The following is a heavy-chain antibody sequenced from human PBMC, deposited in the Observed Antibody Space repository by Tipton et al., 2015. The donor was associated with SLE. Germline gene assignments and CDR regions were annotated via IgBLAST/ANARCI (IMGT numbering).Heavy chain of an antibody. CDR3: ARDIEAPGDFLYFDY. CDR1: GGSISSSSYY. J-gene: IGHJ4*02. Sequence: TLSLTCTVSGGSISSSSYYWGWIRQPPGKGLEWIGSIYYSGSTYYNPSLKSRVTISVDTSKNQFSLKLTSVIAADTAVYYCARDIEAPGDFLYFDYWGQGILVTVSS. V-gene: IGHV4-39*02. D-gene: IGHD7-27*01. CDR2: IYYSGST.